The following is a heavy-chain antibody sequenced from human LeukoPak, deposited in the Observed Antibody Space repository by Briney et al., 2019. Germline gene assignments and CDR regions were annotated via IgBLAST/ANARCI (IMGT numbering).Heavy chain of an antibody. CDR3: AREAVALDY. V-gene: IGHV4-39*07. Sequence: SETLSLTCIVSGDSISSSNSYWGWIRQPPGKGLEWIGSIYYSGSTYYNPSLKSRVTISVDTSKNQFSLKLSSVTAADTAVYYCAREAVALDYWGQGTLVTVSS. J-gene: IGHJ4*02. CDR2: IYYSGST. D-gene: IGHD6-19*01. CDR1: GDSISSSNSY.